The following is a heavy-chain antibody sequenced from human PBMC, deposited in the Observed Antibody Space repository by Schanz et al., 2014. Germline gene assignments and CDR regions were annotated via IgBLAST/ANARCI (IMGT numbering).Heavy chain of an antibody. D-gene: IGHD6-13*01. CDR2: ISDYNADT. J-gene: IGHJ1*01. CDR1: GYTFTSYV. Sequence: QVHLEQSGAEVKKPGASVKVSCKASGYTFTSYVISWVRQAPGQGPEWMGWISDYNADTKYAQKVQGRVTMTTDTAKGTAYMELRIIRPDDTAVYYCAGATYSSSWYGGSEYFQHWGQGTLVTVSS. V-gene: IGHV1-18*04. CDR3: AGATYSSSWYGGSEYFQH.